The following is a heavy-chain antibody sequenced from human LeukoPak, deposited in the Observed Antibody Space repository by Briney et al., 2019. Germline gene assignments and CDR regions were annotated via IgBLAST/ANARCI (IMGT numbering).Heavy chain of an antibody. CDR2: XXXXGST. V-gene: IGHV4-59*01. CDR1: GGSISSYY. D-gene: IGHD6-19*01. J-gene: IGHJ5*02. Sequence: SETLSLTCTVSGGSISSYYWSWIRQPPGKGXXXXXXXXXXGSTNYNPSLKSRVTISVDTSKNQFSLKLSSVTAADTAVYYCARLGGSGWYGGNFNWFDPWGQGTLVTVSS. CDR3: ARLGGSGWYGGNFNWFDP.